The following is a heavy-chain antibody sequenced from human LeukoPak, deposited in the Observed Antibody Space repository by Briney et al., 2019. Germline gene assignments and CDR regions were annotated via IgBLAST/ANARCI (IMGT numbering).Heavy chain of an antibody. CDR2: ISGSSGVT. J-gene: IGHJ2*01. CDR3: ARDPLPGAARYFDL. CDR1: GFTFSSYA. Sequence: GGSLRLSCTASGFTFSSYAMSWVRQPPGKGLEWVSGISGSSGVTSDADSVKSRFTISRDNSKNTLYLQMNSLRAEDTALYYCARDPLPGAARYFDLWGRGTLVTVSS. V-gene: IGHV3-23*01. D-gene: IGHD2-15*01.